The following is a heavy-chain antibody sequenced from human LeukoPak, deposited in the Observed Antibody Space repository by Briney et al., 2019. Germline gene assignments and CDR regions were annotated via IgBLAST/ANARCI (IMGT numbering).Heavy chain of an antibody. Sequence: SETLSLTCTVSGGSISSYYWSWIRQPPGKGLEWIGYIYYSGSTNYNPSLKSRVTISVDTSKNQFSLKLSSVTAADTAVYYCARGSERWLQSGNDYWGQGTLVTVSS. D-gene: IGHD5-24*01. CDR3: ARGSERWLQSGNDY. J-gene: IGHJ4*02. CDR1: GGSISSYY. CDR2: IYYSGST. V-gene: IGHV4-59*01.